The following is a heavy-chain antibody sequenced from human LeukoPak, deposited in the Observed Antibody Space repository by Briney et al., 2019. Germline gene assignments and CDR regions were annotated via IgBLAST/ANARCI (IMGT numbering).Heavy chain of an antibody. CDR1: GFTFNDYY. V-gene: IGHV3-11*05. CDR2: ISPNSTYT. Sequence: PGGSLRLSCAASGFTFNDYYMSWIRQAPGKGLEWVSYISPNSTYTNYADSVKGRFTISRDNAKNSLHLQMNSLRAEDKAVYYCARVSGSGSYYPDYWGQGTLVTVSS. D-gene: IGHD3-10*01. J-gene: IGHJ4*02. CDR3: ARVSGSGSYYPDY.